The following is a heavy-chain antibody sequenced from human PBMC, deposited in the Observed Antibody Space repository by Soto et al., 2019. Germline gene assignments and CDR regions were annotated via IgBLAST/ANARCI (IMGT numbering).Heavy chain of an antibody. Sequence: PSETLSLTCTVSGGSISSGGYYWSWIRQHPGKGLEWIGYIYYSGSTRYSPSFPGQVTMSADKSITTAYLQMTSLKASDTAMYYCARQLTAAADIDYWGQGTQVTVSS. J-gene: IGHJ4*02. CDR2: IYYSGST. CDR1: GGSISSGGYY. CDR3: ARQLTAAADIDY. V-gene: IGHV4-31*01. D-gene: IGHD6-13*01.